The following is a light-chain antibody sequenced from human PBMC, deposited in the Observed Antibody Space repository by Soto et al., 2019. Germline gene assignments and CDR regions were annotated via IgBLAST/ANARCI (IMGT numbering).Light chain of an antibody. Sequence: QLVLTQSPSASASLGGSVKLTCTLSRGHSSYAIAWHQQQPEKGPRYLMKLNSDGSHSKGDGIPDGFSGSSSGAERYLTISSLQSEDEADYYCQTWVSGIEVFGGGTQLTVL. CDR3: QTWVSGIEV. CDR2: LNSDGSH. V-gene: IGLV4-69*01. CDR1: RGHSSYA. J-gene: IGLJ2*01.